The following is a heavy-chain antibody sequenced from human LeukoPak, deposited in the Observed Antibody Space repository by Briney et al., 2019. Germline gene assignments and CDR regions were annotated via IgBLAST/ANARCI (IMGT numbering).Heavy chain of an antibody. CDR3: ARDPGWGAYDI. CDR1: GFTFSSFW. CDR2: MNSDGNTK. J-gene: IGHJ3*02. V-gene: IGHV3-7*01. Sequence: PGGSLRLSCAASGFTFSSFWMTWVRQAPGRGLESVASMNSDGNTKNYVGSVKGRFTISRDNAKSSLYLQMNSLRGEDTSMYYCARDPGWGAYDIWGQGTMVTVSS. D-gene: IGHD6-19*01.